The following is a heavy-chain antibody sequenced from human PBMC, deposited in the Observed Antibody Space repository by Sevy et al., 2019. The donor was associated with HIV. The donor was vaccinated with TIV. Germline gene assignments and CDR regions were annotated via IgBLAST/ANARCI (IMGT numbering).Heavy chain of an antibody. J-gene: IGHJ6*03. D-gene: IGHD5-12*01. CDR1: GFTFSSYA. CDR2: ISGSGGST. CDR3: AKRGYSGYDYEAHYYYMDV. V-gene: IGHV3-23*01. Sequence: GESLKISCAASGFTFSSYAMSWVRQAPGKGLEWVSAISGSGGSTYYADSVKGRFNISRDNSKNTLYLQMNSLRAEDTAVYYCAKRGYSGYDYEAHYYYMDVWGKGTTVTVSS.